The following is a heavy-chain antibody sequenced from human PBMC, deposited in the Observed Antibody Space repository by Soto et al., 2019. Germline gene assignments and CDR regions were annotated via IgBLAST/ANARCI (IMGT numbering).Heavy chain of an antibody. V-gene: IGHV1-58*01. CDR2: IVVGSGNT. J-gene: IGHJ6*02. CDR1: GFTFTSSA. Sequence: SVKVSCKASGFTFTSSAVQWVLQARGERLEWVGWIVVGSGNTNYAQKFQERVTITRDMSTSTAYMELSSLRSEDTAVYYCAADRDFWSGYTYYGMDVWGQGTTVTVS. CDR3: AADRDFWSGYTYYGMDV. D-gene: IGHD3-3*01.